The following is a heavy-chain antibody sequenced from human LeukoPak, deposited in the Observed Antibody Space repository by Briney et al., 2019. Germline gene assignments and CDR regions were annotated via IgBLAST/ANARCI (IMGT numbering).Heavy chain of an antibody. CDR3: ARDPNLYYYDSSGYLGSSG. V-gene: IGHV3-53*01. CDR2: IYSGGST. CDR1: GFTISSNS. J-gene: IGHJ4*02. Sequence: GGSLRLSCAASGFTISSNSMSWVRQAPGKGLEWVSVIYSGGSTYYADSVKGRFTISRDNSKNTLYLQMNSLRAEDTAVYYCARDPNLYYYDSSGYLGSSGWGQGTLVTVSS. D-gene: IGHD3-22*01.